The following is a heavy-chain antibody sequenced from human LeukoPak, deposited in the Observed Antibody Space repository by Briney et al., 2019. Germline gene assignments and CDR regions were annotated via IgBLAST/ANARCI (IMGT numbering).Heavy chain of an antibody. CDR1: GFTFSNYW. V-gene: IGHV3-74*01. Sequence: PGGSLRLSCAASGFTFSNYWMHWVRQAPGKGLVWVSRINSDGINTSYADSVKGRFTISRDNAKNSLYLQMNSLRAEDTAVYYCARYCSSISCYDYYYYYMDVWGKGTTVTVSS. CDR3: ARYCSSISCYDYYYYYMDV. D-gene: IGHD2-2*01. J-gene: IGHJ6*03. CDR2: INSDGINT.